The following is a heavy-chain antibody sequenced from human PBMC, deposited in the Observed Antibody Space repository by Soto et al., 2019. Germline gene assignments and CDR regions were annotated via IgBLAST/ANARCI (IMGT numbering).Heavy chain of an antibody. CDR3: AILYSVSTINWFDP. Sequence: QVQLVQSGAEVKKPGSSVKVSCKASGGPFSSYAISWVRQAPGQGLEWLGGIIPISGTANYAQKFQGRVTMTADESTSSAYMELSSLRTEYTAVYYCAILYSVSTINWFDPWGRGTLVTVSS. J-gene: IGHJ5*02. CDR2: IIPISGTA. CDR1: GGPFSSYA. D-gene: IGHD3-10*01. V-gene: IGHV1-69*01.